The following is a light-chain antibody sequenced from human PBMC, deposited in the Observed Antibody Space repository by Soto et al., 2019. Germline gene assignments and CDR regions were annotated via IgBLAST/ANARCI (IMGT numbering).Light chain of an antibody. CDR2: ENN. CDR3: AARDTSLSGGV. Sequence: QSVLTQPPSVSAAPGQKVTISCSGSSSNIGSDFVSWYQQLPGTAPQLLIYENNKRPSGIPDRFSGSKSATSATLGNTGLQNGEEADYYCAARDTSLSGGVFRGGTKLTVL. J-gene: IGLJ3*02. V-gene: IGLV1-51*02. CDR1: SSNIGSDF.